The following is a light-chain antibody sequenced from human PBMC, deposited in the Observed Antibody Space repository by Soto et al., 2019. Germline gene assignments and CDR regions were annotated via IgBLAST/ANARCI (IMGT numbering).Light chain of an antibody. CDR1: QSVSSY. CDR3: HQRGSWPRGT. Sequence: EVVLTQSPATLSLAPGETATLSCRASQSVSSYLAWYQQKPGQAPRLLIYDASNRATGIPDRFSGSGSGTDFTLTINSLEPEDFAVYYCHQRGSWPRGTFGQGTKVDIK. CDR2: DAS. J-gene: IGKJ1*01. V-gene: IGKV3-11*01.